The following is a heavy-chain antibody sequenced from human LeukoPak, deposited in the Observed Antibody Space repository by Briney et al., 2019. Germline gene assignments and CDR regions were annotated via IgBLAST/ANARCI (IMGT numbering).Heavy chain of an antibody. CDR2: ISYDGSNK. Sequence: GGSLRLSCAASGFTFSSYGMHWVRQAPGKGLEWVAVISYDGSNKYYADSVKGRFTISRDNSKNTLYLQMNSLRAEDTAVYYCAKDSRQQLLPSDYWGQGTLATVSS. V-gene: IGHV3-30*18. CDR1: GFTFSSYG. CDR3: AKDSRQQLLPSDY. D-gene: IGHD6-13*01. J-gene: IGHJ4*02.